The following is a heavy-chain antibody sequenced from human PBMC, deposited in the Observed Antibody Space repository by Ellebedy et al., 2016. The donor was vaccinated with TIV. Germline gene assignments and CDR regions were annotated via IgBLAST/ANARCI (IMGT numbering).Heavy chain of an antibody. V-gene: IGHV3-69-1*01. CDR1: GFTFSDYY. CDR3: AKDYEQLTTDY. J-gene: IGHJ4*02. D-gene: IGHD6-6*01. CDR2: ISSSSTI. Sequence: GESLKISCAASGFTFSDYYMNWVRQAPGKGLEWVSSISSSSTIYYADSVKGRFTISRDNAKNSLYLQMNSLRAEDTAVYYCAKDYEQLTTDYWGQGTLVTVSS.